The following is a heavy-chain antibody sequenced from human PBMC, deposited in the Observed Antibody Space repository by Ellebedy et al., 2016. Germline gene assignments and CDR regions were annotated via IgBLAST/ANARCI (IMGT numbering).Heavy chain of an antibody. CDR2: INAPDGDT. Sequence: ASVKVSCKASGYNFNVYAMHWVRQAPGQRLEWMGWINAPDGDTRYSQTFQGRVSLTTDTSANTAYMELSSLRPEETAVYYCAMSGGYWGQGTLVTVSS. D-gene: IGHD3-10*02. V-gene: IGHV1-3*01. CDR3: AMSGGY. J-gene: IGHJ4*02. CDR1: GYNFNVYA.